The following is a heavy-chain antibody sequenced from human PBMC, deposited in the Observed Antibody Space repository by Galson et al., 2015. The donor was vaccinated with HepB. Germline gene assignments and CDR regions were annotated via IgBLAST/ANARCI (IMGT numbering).Heavy chain of an antibody. D-gene: IGHD1-14*01. V-gene: IGHV5-10-1*01. CDR2: IDPSDSYT. CDR3: ARHHPHPEPGVGLPEPIRWDLDY. CDR1: GYSFTSYW. Sequence: QSGAEVKKPGESLRISCKGSGYSFTSYWISWVRQMPGRGLEWMGRIDPSDSYTNYSPSFQGHVTISADKSISTAYLQWSSLKASDTAMYYCARHHPHPEPGVGLPEPIRWDLDYWGQGTLVTVSS. J-gene: IGHJ4*02.